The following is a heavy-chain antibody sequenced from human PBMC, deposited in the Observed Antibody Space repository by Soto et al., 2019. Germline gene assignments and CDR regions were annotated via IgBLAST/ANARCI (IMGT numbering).Heavy chain of an antibody. D-gene: IGHD6-13*01. CDR3: LMVPFAAMDV. J-gene: IGHJ6*04. CDR2: INHIGRT. CDR1: GGSFSGYY. Sequence: PSETVSLTCEMYGGSFSGYYWTWIRQPPGKGLEWIGEINHIGRTNYNPSLKSRVTIVLDTSKNQFSLKLTSVTAADTAVYYCLMVPFAAMDVLGKGTKVT. V-gene: IGHV4-34*01.